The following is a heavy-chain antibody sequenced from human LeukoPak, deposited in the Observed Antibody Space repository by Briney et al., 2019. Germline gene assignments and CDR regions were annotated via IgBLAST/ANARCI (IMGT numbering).Heavy chain of an antibody. CDR2: ITWKGRIT. Sequence: GGSLRLSCAASGFRFHEYGMHWVRQAPGKGLAWVSLITWKGRITYYAESVRGRFTISRDNTKNSLYLQMDDLITEDSALYYCARGIRIREVDYDFEKWGQGTLLTVSS. J-gene: IGHJ4*02. V-gene: IGHV3-43*01. CDR3: ARGIRIREVDYDFEK. D-gene: IGHD3-10*01. CDR1: GFRFHEYG.